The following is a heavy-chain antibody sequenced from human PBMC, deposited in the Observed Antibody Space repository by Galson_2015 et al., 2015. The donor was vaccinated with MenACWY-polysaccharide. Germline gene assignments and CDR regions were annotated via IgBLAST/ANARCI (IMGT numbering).Heavy chain of an antibody. CDR2: ISGGGDRT. CDR3: AKRGVYGSGTFYTNNWFDS. V-gene: IGHV3-23*01. J-gene: IGHJ5*01. CDR1: GFTFSSYA. D-gene: IGHD3-10*01. Sequence: SLRLSCAASGFTFSSYAMNWVRQAPGKGLEWVSTISGGGDRTNYADSVKGRFTISRDNSKNTLYLQMNSLRAEDTAVYFCAKRGVYGSGTFYTNNWFDSWGQGTLVTVSS.